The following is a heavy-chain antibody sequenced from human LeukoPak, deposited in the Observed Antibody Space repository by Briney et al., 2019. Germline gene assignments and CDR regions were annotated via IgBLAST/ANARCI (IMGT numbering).Heavy chain of an antibody. D-gene: IGHD3-22*01. V-gene: IGHV1-18*01. CDR3: ARTDYYDSSGYPPASYAFDI. CDR1: GYTFTSYG. J-gene: IGHJ3*02. Sequence: ASVKVSCKASGYTFTSYGISWVRQAPGQGLEWMGWISAYNGNTNYAQKLQGRVTMTTDTSTSTAYMELRSLRSDDTAVYYCARTDYYDSSGYPPASYAFDIWGQGTMVTVSS. CDR2: ISAYNGNT.